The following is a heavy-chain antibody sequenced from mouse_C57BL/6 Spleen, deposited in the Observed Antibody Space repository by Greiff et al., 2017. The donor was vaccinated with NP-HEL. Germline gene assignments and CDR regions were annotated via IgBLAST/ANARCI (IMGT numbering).Heavy chain of an antibody. V-gene: IGHV1-76*01. J-gene: IGHJ1*03. CDR2: IYPGSGNT. CDR3: AREGVLHGYVDV. Sequence: QVQLQQSGAELVRPGASVKLSCKASGYTFTDYYIHWVKQRPGQGLEWIARIYPGSGNTYYNEKFKGKATLTADKSSSTAYMQLSSLTSEDSAVYFCAREGVLHGYVDVWGTGTTVTVAS. CDR1: GYTFTDYY.